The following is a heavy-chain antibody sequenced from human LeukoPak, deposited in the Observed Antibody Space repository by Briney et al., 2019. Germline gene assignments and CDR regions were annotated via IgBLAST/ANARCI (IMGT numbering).Heavy chain of an antibody. CDR2: ISGSGGNT. Sequence: PGGSLRLSCAASGFTFSTYTMSWVRQAPGKGLEWVSAISGSGGNTYYADSVKGRFTISRDNSKNTLYLHMDSLRADDTAVYYCAKAAFGRTSYFDYWGQGTLVTASS. CDR1: GFTFSTYT. CDR3: AKAAFGRTSYFDY. V-gene: IGHV3-23*01. D-gene: IGHD3-16*01. J-gene: IGHJ4*02.